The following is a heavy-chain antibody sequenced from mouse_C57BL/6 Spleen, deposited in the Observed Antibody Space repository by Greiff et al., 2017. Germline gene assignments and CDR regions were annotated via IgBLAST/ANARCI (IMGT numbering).Heavy chain of an antibody. Sequence: VQLQESDAELVKPGASVKISCKVSGYTFTDQTIHWMKQRPEQGLEWIGYIYPRDGSTKYNEKFKGKATLTADKSSSTAYMQLNSLTSEDSAVYFCAEHDYDSWFAYWGQGTLVTVSA. D-gene: IGHD2-4*01. CDR3: AEHDYDSWFAY. CDR2: IYPRDGST. V-gene: IGHV1-78*01. J-gene: IGHJ3*01. CDR1: GYTFTDQT.